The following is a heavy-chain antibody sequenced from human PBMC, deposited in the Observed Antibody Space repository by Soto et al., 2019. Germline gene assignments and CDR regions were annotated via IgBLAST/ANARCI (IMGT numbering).Heavy chain of an antibody. J-gene: IGHJ3*02. CDR2: INHSGST. Sequence: QVQLQQWGAGLLKPSETLSLTCAVYGGSFSGYYWSWIRQPPGKGLEWIGEINHSGSTNYNPSLKSRVTISVDTSKNQFSLKLSSVTAADTAVYYCARDYCSGGSCHLYDAFDIWGQGTMVTVSS. D-gene: IGHD2-15*01. V-gene: IGHV4-34*01. CDR1: GGSFSGYY. CDR3: ARDYCSGGSCHLYDAFDI.